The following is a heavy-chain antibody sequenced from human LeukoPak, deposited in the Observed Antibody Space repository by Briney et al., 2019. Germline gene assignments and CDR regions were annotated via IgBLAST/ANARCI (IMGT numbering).Heavy chain of an antibody. CDR3: AINKAAKALDY. D-gene: IGHD6-25*01. CDR2: MNPNSGGT. Sequence: ASVKVSCKASGYTFTDYYIHWVRQAPGQGLEWMAWMNPNSGGTSYAQKFQGRVTMTRDTSISTGYMDLSRLRFDDTAVYYCAINKAAKALDYWGQGTLVTVSS. J-gene: IGHJ4*02. V-gene: IGHV1-2*02. CDR1: GYTFTDYY.